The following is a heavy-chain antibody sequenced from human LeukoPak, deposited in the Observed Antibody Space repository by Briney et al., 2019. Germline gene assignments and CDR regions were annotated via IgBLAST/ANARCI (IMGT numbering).Heavy chain of an antibody. V-gene: IGHV3-30*02. CDR2: IRYDGSNK. D-gene: IGHD4-17*01. Sequence: GGSLRLSCAASGFTFSSYGMHWVRQAPGKGLEWVAFIRYDGSNKYYADSVKGRFTISRDNSKSTLYLQMNSLRAEDAAVYYCARVETTFYYYGMDVWGQGTTVTVSS. J-gene: IGHJ6*02. CDR1: GFTFSSYG. CDR3: ARVETTFYYYGMDV.